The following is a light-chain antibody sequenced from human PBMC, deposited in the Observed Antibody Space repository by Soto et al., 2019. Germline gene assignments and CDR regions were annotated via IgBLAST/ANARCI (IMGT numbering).Light chain of an antibody. Sequence: QSVLTQPASVSGSPGQSITISCTGTSSDVGGYNYVSWFQQHPGKAPKLKIYEVSNRPSGVSNRFSGSKSGYTASLTISELQAEDEADYYCTSFTSSNTWVFGGGTQLTVL. V-gene: IGLV2-14*03. CDR2: EVS. CDR3: TSFTSSNTWV. J-gene: IGLJ3*02. CDR1: SSDVGGYNY.